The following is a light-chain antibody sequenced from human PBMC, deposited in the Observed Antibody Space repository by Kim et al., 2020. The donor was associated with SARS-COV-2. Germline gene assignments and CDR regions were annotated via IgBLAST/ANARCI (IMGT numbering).Light chain of an antibody. V-gene: IGKV3-15*01. J-gene: IGKJ1*01. Sequence: EIVMTQSPATLSVSPGERATLSCRASQNVSSKLAWYQQKPGQAPRLLISDASTRAAGIPARFRGSGSGTDFTLTIGSLQSEDSAVYFCQQYKNWPQTFGQGTKVDIK. CDR2: DAS. CDR1: QNVSSK. CDR3: QQYKNWPQT.